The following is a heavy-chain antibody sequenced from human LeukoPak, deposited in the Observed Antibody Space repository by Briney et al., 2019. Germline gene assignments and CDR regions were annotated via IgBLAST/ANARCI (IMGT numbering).Heavy chain of an antibody. CDR2: IYPGDSDT. D-gene: IGHD5-18*01. V-gene: IGHV5-51*01. Sequence: GESLKISCNGSGYSFTRHWIGWVRQMPGKGLEWMGIIYPGDSDTRYSPSFQGQVTISADKSISTAYLQWSSLKASDTAMYFCAMRGMDTAMAPDYWGQGTLVTVSS. CDR1: GYSFTRHW. CDR3: AMRGMDTAMAPDY. J-gene: IGHJ4*02.